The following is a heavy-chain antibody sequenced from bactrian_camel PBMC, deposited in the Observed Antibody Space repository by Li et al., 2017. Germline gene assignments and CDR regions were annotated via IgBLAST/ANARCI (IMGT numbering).Heavy chain of an antibody. CDR1: GYTYSTYL. V-gene: IGHV3S53*01. Sequence: HVQLVESGGGSVQAGGSLRLSCAASGYTYSTYLMGWFRQAPGKEREGVAGISPGSITIYASSLRGRFTISRDNSKNTVYLEFVSVQHDDTAMYYCAAKYGGNCGDWAQYHNWGQGTQVT. D-gene: IGHD6*01. CDR3: AAKYGGNCGDWAQYHN. J-gene: IGHJ4*01. CDR2: ISPGSIT.